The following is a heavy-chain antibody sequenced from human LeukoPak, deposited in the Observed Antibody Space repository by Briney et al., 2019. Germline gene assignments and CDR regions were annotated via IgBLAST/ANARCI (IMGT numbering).Heavy chain of an antibody. V-gene: IGHV1-69*01. J-gene: IGHJ4*02. CDR3: ARVPYSSSSRSDY. Sequence: ASVKVSCKASGGTFSSYAINWVRQAPGQGPEWMGGIIPIFGRANYAQKFQGRVTITADESTSTAYMELSSLRSEDTAVYYCARVPYSSSSRSDYWGQGTLVTVSS. D-gene: IGHD6-6*01. CDR1: GGTFSSYA. CDR2: IIPIFGRA.